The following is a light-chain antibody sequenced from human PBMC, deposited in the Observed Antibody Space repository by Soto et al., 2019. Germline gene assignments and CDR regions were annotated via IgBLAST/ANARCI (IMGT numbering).Light chain of an antibody. CDR1: QSISNW. CDR2: DAT. Sequence: DIQMTQSPSTLATSVGDRVTITCRASQSISNWVAWYQQKSGQGPKLLLYDATKLAVGVPSRFSGSGYGTEFTLTISSPQSDDFATYYCQQYHTYSYTFGQGTKLEI. J-gene: IGKJ2*01. CDR3: QQYHTYSYT. V-gene: IGKV1-5*01.